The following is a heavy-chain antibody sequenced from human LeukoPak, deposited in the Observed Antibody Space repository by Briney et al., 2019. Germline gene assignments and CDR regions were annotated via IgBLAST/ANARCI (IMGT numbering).Heavy chain of an antibody. V-gene: IGHV3-15*01. D-gene: IGHD6-6*01. J-gene: IGHJ5*02. Sequence: GGSLRLSCAASGFTFTNAWMNWVRQAPGKGLEWIGRIKSKPDGGTIDYAAPVKGRFTISRDDSKNTLYLQMTSQKTEDTAVYYCTTGGIAARPGLDLWGQGTLVTVSS. CDR3: TTGGIAARPGLDL. CDR2: IKSKPDGGTI. CDR1: GFTFTNAW.